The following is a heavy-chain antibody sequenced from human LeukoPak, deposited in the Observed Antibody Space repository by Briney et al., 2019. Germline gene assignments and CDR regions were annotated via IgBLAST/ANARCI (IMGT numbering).Heavy chain of an antibody. Sequence: ASVKVSCKASGYTFTSYGISWARQAPGQGLEWMGWISAYNGNTNYAQKLQGRVTMTTDTSTSTAYTELRSLRSDDTAVYYCAREGDYVWGSYRLPLDYWGQGTLVTVSS. CDR3: AREGDYVWGSYRLPLDY. CDR1: GYTFTSYG. D-gene: IGHD3-16*02. V-gene: IGHV1-18*01. J-gene: IGHJ4*02. CDR2: ISAYNGNT.